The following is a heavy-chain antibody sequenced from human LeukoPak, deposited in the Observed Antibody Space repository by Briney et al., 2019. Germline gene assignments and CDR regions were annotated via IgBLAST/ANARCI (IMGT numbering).Heavy chain of an antibody. D-gene: IGHD4-11*01. Sequence: SETLSLTCAVYGGSFGGYYWSWIRKPPGKGLEWIGEINHSGCTNYNPSLKSRVTISVDTSKNQFSLKLSSVTAADTAVYYCARVGYSNLDYWGQGTLVTVSS. CDR1: GGSFGGYY. CDR2: INHSGCT. V-gene: IGHV4-34*01. CDR3: ARVGYSNLDY. J-gene: IGHJ4*02.